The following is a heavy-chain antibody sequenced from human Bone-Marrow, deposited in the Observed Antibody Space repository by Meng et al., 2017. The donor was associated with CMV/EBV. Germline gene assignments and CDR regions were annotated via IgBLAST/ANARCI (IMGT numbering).Heavy chain of an antibody. V-gene: IGHV3-21*01. D-gene: IGHD4-17*01. CDR3: ARDPLPSSDYGDPDGDY. CDR1: GFTFSSYT. Sequence: GESLKISCAASGFTFSSYTMNWVRQAPGKGLEWVSSITSSSGYIYYADSVKGRFTISRDNAKNSLYLQMNSLRAEDTAVYYCARDPLPSSDYGDPDGDYWGQGNLVTVSS. J-gene: IGHJ4*02. CDR2: ITSSSGYI.